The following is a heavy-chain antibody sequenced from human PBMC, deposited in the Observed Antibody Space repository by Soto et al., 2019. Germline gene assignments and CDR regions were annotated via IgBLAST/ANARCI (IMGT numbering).Heavy chain of an antibody. D-gene: IGHD2-8*01. V-gene: IGHV3-30*03. J-gene: IGHJ6*02. CDR3: XXXXXXXXQXRKRXXRMDYYYGMDV. Sequence: QVQLVESGGGVVQPGRSLRLSCAASGFTFSSYGMHWVRQAPGKGLEWVAVISYDGSNKYYADSVKGRFTISRDXSKXXXXXXXXXXXXXXXXXXXXXXXXXXXXQXRKRXXRMDYYYGMDVWGQGTTVTV. CDR2: ISYDGSNK. CDR1: GFTFSSYG.